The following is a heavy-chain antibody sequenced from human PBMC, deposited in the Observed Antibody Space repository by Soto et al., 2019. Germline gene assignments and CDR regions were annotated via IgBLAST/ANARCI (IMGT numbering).Heavy chain of an antibody. Sequence: SETLSLTCTVSGGSISSYYWSWIRQPPGKGLEWIGYIYYSGSTNYNPSLKCRVTISVDTSKNQFSLKLSSVTAADTAVYYCARLNYLRYYFDYWGQGTLVTVSS. CDR1: GGSISSYY. CDR3: ARLNYLRYYFDY. CDR2: IYYSGST. D-gene: IGHD3-10*01. V-gene: IGHV4-59*08. J-gene: IGHJ4*02.